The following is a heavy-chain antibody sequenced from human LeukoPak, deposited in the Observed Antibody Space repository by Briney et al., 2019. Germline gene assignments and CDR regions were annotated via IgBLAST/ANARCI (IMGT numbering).Heavy chain of an antibody. CDR1: GGTFISYA. V-gene: IGHV1-69*06. J-gene: IGHJ3*02. CDR2: IITIFGTA. D-gene: IGHD1-26*01. Sequence: SVKVSCKASGGTFISYAISWVRQAPGQGLEWMGGIITIFGTANYAQKFQGRVTITADKSTSTAYMELSSLRSEDTAVYYCARAPQWEPTFLDAFDIWGQGTMVTVSA. CDR3: ARAPQWEPTFLDAFDI.